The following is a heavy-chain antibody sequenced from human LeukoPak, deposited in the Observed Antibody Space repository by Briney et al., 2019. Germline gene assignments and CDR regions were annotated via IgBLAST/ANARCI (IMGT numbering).Heavy chain of an antibody. D-gene: IGHD1-26*01. CDR2: INHSGST. Sequence: PSETLSLTCAVYGGSFSGYYWSWIRQPPGKGLEWIGEINHSGSTNYNPSLKSRVTISVDTSKNQFSLRLSSVTAADTVVYYCARGFGSPDYWGQGALVTVSS. CDR1: GGSFSGYY. CDR3: ARGFGSPDY. J-gene: IGHJ4*02. V-gene: IGHV4-34*01.